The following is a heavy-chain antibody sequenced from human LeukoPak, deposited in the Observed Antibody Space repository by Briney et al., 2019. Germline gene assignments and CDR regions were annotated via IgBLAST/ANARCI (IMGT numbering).Heavy chain of an antibody. CDR2: IYSSGST. V-gene: IGHV4-59*01. CDR3: ARVTGYTIEDYFDY. CDR1: GGSISSYY. D-gene: IGHD3-9*01. Sequence: PSETLSLTCTVAGGSISSYYWSWIRQPPGKGLEWIGHIYSSGSTNYNPSLKSRVTISVKTSKNQFSLKLRSVTAADTAVYYCARVTGYTIEDYFDYWGQGTLVTVSS. J-gene: IGHJ4*02.